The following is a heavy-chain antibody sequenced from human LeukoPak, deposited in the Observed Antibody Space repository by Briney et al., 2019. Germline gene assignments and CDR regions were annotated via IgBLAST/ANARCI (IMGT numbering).Heavy chain of an antibody. CDR1: GFTFSSYW. CDR2: IKEGGGEK. Sequence: GGSLRLSCAASGFTFSSYWMSWVRQAPGKGLEWVANIKEGGGEKYYVDSVKGRFTISRDNAKNSLYLQMNSLRAEDTAVYHCARDDSSGWYYFDYWGQGTLVTVSS. V-gene: IGHV3-7*01. D-gene: IGHD6-19*01. CDR3: ARDDSSGWYYFDY. J-gene: IGHJ4*02.